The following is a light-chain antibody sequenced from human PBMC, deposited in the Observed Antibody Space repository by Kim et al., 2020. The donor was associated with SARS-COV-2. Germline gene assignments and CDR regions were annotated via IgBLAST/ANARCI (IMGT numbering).Light chain of an antibody. CDR1: TSAVGAYNY. CDR2: DVT. J-gene: IGLJ2*01. CDR3: CSYAGTNTVI. Sequence: GQSVPISCTGTTSAVGAYNYLSCCQHHPGTTPKVLIYDVTRRPAGVPERFSGSKSGNTASLTISGLQAEDEADYYCCSYAGTNTVIFGAGTQLTVL. V-gene: IGLV2-11*01.